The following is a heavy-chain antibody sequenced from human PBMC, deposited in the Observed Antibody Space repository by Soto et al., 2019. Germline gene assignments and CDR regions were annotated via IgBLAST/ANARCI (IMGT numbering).Heavy chain of an antibody. CDR1: GGTLRSYA. J-gene: IGHJ6*02. D-gene: IGHD2-2*01. Sequence: SVKVSCKASGGTLRSYAISWVRQAPGQGLEWMGGIIPMFGTTSYAQKFQGRVTMTADKSTTIVYMELRSLRSEDTAVYYCARGFCSSTTCLTLLPHYYYGMDVWGQGITVTVSS. CDR2: IIPMFGTT. CDR3: ARGFCSSTTCLTLLPHYYYGMDV. V-gene: IGHV1-69*06.